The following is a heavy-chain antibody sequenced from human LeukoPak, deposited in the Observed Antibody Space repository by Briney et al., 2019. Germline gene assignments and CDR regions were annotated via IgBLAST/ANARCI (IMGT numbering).Heavy chain of an antibody. J-gene: IGHJ6*02. D-gene: IGHD4-23*01. CDR1: GYTXTELS. V-gene: IGHV1-24*01. Sequence: ASVKVSCKVSGYTXTELSMHGVRQAPGKGLEWMGGFDPEDGETIYAQKFQGRVTMTEDTSTDTAYMELSSLRSEDTAVYYCATDNGGYYYGMDVWGQGTTVTVSS. CDR2: FDPEDGET. CDR3: ATDNGGYYYGMDV.